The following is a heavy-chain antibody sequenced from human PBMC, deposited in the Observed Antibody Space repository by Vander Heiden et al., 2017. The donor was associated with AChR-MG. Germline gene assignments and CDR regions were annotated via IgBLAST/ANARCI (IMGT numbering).Heavy chain of an antibody. D-gene: IGHD2-2*01. V-gene: IGHV4-59*01. CDR1: GGSISSYY. J-gene: IGHJ5*02. CDR3: AREAVVAQGWFDP. CDR2: IYYSGST. Sequence: QVQLQESGPGLVKPSETLSLTCTAPGGSISSYYWSWIRQPPGKGLEWIGYIYYSGSTNYNPSLKSRVTISVDTSKNQFSLKLSSVTAADTAVYYCAREAVVAQGWFDPWGQGTLVTVSS.